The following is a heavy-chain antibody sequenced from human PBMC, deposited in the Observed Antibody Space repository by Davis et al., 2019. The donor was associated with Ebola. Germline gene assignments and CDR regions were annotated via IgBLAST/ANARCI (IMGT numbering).Heavy chain of an antibody. CDR2: INPTSGSI. V-gene: IGHV1-46*01. J-gene: IGHJ6*02. CDR1: GYTFTSYY. CDR3: ARWGSIAASYYHYYGLDV. Sequence: ASVKVSCKASGYTFTSYYMHWVRQAPGQGLEWMGIINPTSGSISYAQKFQGRVTMTRDTSTNTVYMELSSLRSEDTAVYYCARWGSIAASYYHYYGLDVWGQGTTVTVSS. D-gene: IGHD6-6*01.